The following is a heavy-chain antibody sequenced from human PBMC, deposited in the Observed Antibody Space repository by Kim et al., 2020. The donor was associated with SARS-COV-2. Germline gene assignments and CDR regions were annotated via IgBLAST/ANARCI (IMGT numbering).Heavy chain of an antibody. CDR3: ARGMMHSPNWFDP. CDR2: ISSGNTYI. Sequence: GGSLRLSCAASGFTFSSYSMNWVRQAPGKGLEWVSSISSGNTYIVYADSVRGRFTISRDNAKNSLYLQMNSLRAEDTAVYYCARGMMHSPNWFDPWGQGTLVTVSS. D-gene: IGHD3-16*01. CDR1: GFTFSSYS. V-gene: IGHV3-21*01. J-gene: IGHJ5*02.